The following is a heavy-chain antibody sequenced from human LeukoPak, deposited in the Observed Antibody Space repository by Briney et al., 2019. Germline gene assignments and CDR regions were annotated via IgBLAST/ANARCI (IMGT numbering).Heavy chain of an antibody. CDR2: IRYDGSNK. D-gene: IGHD5-12*01. Sequence: GGSLRLSCAASGFTFSSYGMHWVRQAPGKGLEWVAFIRYDGSNKYYADSVKGRFTISRDNSKNTLYLQMNSLRAEDTAVYYCAKDRRVATTPYYFDYWGQGTLVTVSS. V-gene: IGHV3-30*02. J-gene: IGHJ4*02. CDR1: GFTFSSYG. CDR3: AKDRRVATTPYYFDY.